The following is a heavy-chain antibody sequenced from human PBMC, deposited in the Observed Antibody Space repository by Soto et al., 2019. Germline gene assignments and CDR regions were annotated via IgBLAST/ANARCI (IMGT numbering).Heavy chain of an antibody. V-gene: IGHV3-23*01. D-gene: IGHD3-3*01. CDR1: GFTFSSYA. Sequence: EVQLLESGGGLVQPGGSLRLSCAASGFTFSSYAMSWVRQAPGKGLEWFSAISGSGGSTYYADSVKGRFTLSRQHCKNTLYLQLNSLRAEDTAVYYCAKRPGYDFWRGYYIAWWQGTLVSVSS. J-gene: IGHJ5*02. CDR2: ISGSGGST. CDR3: AKRPGYDFWRGYYIA.